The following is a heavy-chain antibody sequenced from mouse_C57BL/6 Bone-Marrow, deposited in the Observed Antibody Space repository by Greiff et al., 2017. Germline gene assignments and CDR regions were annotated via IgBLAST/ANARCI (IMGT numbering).Heavy chain of an antibody. CDR1: GFTFTDYY. CDR3: ARLYYGNYGGFAY. CDR2: IRNKANGYTT. D-gene: IGHD2-1*01. J-gene: IGHJ3*01. Sequence: EVQLQQSGGGLVQPGGSLSLSCAASGFTFTDYYMSWVRQPPGKALEWLGFIRNKANGYTTEYSASVKGRFTISRDNSQSILYLQMNALRAEDSATYYCARLYYGNYGGFAYWGQGTLVTVSA. V-gene: IGHV7-3*01.